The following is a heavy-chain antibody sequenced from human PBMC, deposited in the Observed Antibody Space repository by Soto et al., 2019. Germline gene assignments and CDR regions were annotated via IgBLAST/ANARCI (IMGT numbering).Heavy chain of an antibody. CDR1: GGSISSTNW. CDR3: ARRLSTLSPLDY. J-gene: IGHJ4*02. CDR2: IYHSGST. Sequence: QVQLQEAGPGLVKPSGTLSLTCAVSGGSISSTNWWSWVRQPPGKGLEWIGEIYHSGSTNYNPSLQSRVTISVDKSKNQFSLKLSSVTAADTAVYYCARRLSTLSPLDYWGQGTLVTVSS. D-gene: IGHD3-16*02. V-gene: IGHV4-4*02.